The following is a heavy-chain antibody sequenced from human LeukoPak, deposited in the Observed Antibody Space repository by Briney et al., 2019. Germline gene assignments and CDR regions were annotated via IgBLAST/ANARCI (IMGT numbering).Heavy chain of an antibody. V-gene: IGHV4-30-4*01. D-gene: IGHD4-23*01. J-gene: IGHJ4*02. CDR3: ARVGGGTIDY. CDR2: IYYSGST. CDR1: GGCISSDDYY. Sequence: ASQTLSLTCTVSGGCISSDDYYWSWIRQPPGKGLEWIGYIYYSGSTFHNPSLKSRVTISVDTSKNQFSLKLSSVTAADTAVYFCARVGGGTIDYWGQGTLVTVSS.